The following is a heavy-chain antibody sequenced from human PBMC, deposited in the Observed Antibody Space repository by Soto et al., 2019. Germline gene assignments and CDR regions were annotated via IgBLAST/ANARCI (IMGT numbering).Heavy chain of an antibody. Sequence: SETLSLTCTVSGGSVTSYYWRWIRQPPGKGMEWIAYIYYSGRTNYNPSLKSRVTVSVNMSKNQFYLTLTSVTAAYAAVYYCARGTECTQNASYHYGLDVWGPGPTVTVSS. CDR2: IYYSGRT. V-gene: IGHV4-59*02. CDR1: GGSVTSYY. CDR3: ARGTECTQNASYHYGLDV. J-gene: IGHJ6*02. D-gene: IGHD2-21*02.